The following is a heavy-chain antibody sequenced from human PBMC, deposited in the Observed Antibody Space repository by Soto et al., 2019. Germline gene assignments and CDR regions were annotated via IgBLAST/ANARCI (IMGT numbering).Heavy chain of an antibody. V-gene: IGHV1-69*02. D-gene: IGHD6-19*01. J-gene: IGHJ4*02. CDR3: ARGVFTVAGPFGY. CDR2: IIPILGIA. CDR1: GGTFSSYT. Sequence: QVQLVQSGAEVKKPGSSVKVSCKASGGTFSSYTISWVRQAPGQGLEWMGRIIPILGIANYAQKFQGRVTITADKSTSTAHMALSSLRSEDTAVYYWARGVFTVAGPFGYWGQGTLVTVSS.